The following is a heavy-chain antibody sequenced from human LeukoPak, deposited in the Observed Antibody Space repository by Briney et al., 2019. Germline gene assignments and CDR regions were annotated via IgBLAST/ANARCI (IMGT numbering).Heavy chain of an antibody. V-gene: IGHV3-11*01. CDR2: ISSSGSTI. CDR1: GFTFSDYY. Sequence: GGSLRLSCAASGFTFSDYYMSWIRQAPGKGLEWVSYISSSGSTIYYADSVKGRFTISRDNAKNSLYLQMNSLRAEDTAVYYCASAWSYSGSYHGFDPWGQGTLVTVSS. J-gene: IGHJ5*02. CDR3: ASAWSYSGSYHGFDP. D-gene: IGHD1-26*01.